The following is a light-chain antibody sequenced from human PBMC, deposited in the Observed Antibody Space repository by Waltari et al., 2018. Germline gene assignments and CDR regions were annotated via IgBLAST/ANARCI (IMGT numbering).Light chain of an antibody. J-gene: IGKJ1*01. CDR3: MQATNWPLT. CDR1: QSLVDTYGHTN. CDR2: KVS. V-gene: IGKV2-30*01. Sequence: DVVMTQSPLSLPVSLGQPASISCRSSQSLVDTYGHTNLNWFQQRPGQSPRRLIYKVSNRDAGVPDRFSGSGSDTAFTLKISRVEAEDVGIYYCMQATNWPLTFGQGTKVEIQ.